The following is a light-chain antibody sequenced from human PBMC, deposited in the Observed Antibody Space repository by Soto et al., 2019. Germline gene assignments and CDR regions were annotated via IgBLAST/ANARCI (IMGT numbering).Light chain of an antibody. CDR1: KSNIGSNT. CDR3: CSYAGNKTVV. J-gene: IGLJ3*02. V-gene: IGLV1-44*01. Sequence: QSVLTQPPSASGTPGQTVSISCSGNKSNIGSNTVNWYQQLPGAAPKLLIFANNQRPSGVPDRFSGSKSGNTASLTISGLQAEDEAVYFCCSYAGNKTVVFGGGTKVTVL. CDR2: ANN.